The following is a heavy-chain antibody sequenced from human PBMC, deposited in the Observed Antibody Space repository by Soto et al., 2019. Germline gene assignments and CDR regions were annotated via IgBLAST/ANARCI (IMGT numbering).Heavy chain of an antibody. V-gene: IGHV4-34*01. CDR2: INHSGST. CDR3: ARHRNYAYYYYYGMDV. D-gene: IGHD3-16*01. Sequence: SETLCLTCAVYGGSFSGYYWSWIRQPPGKGLEWIGEINHSGSTNYNPSLKSRVTISVDTSKNQFSLKLSSVTAADTAVYYCARHRNYAYYYYYGMDVWGQGTTVTVSS. CDR1: GGSFSGYY. J-gene: IGHJ6*02.